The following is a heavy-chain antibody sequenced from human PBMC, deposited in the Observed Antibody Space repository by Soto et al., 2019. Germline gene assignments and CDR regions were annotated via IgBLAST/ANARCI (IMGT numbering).Heavy chain of an antibody. CDR1: GFTFSSYG. CDR3: AKDLDTSTYSNYYYYGMDV. V-gene: IGHV3-30*18. Sequence: PGGSLRLSCAASGFTFSSYGMHWVRQAPGKGLEWVAVISYDGSNKYYTDSVKGRFTISRDNSKNTLYLQMNSLRAEDTAVYYCAKDLDTSTYSNYYYYGMDVWGQGTTVTVSS. J-gene: IGHJ6*02. D-gene: IGHD4-4*01. CDR2: ISYDGSNK.